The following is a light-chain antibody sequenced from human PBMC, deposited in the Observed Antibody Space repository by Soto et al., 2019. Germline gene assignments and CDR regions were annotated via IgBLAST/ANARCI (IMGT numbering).Light chain of an antibody. CDR1: QSVTTN. Sequence: EVVMTQSPATLSVSPGERATLSCRASQSVTTNMAFYQQRPGQAPRLLIYGASTRATGIPARFSGSGSGTDFTLTISRLEPEDFAVYYCQQYGSSGTFGQGAKVDIK. CDR2: GAS. J-gene: IGKJ1*01. CDR3: QQYGSSGT. V-gene: IGKV3-15*01.